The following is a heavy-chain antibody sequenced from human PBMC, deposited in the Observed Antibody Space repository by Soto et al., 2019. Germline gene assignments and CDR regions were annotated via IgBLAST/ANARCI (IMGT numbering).Heavy chain of an antibody. Sequence: SETLSLTCTVSGGSISSGGYYWSWIRQHPGKGLEWIGYIYYSGSTYYNPSLKSRVTISVDTSKNQFSLKLSSVTAADTAVYYCARVLRHLGSLDYWGQGTLVTVSS. V-gene: IGHV4-31*03. J-gene: IGHJ4*02. CDR2: IYYSGST. CDR1: GGSISSGGYY. CDR3: ARVLRHLGSLDY. D-gene: IGHD5-12*01.